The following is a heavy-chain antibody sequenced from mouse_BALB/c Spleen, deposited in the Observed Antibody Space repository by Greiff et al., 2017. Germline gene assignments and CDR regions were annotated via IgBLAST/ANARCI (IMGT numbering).Heavy chain of an antibody. Sequence: VQPQESGAELARPGASVKLSCKASGYTFTSYWMQWVKQRPGQGLEWIGAIYPGDGDTRYTQKFKGKATLTADKSSSTAYMQLSSLASEDSAVYYCARSMITYYFDYWGQGTTLTVSS. CDR3: ARSMITYYFDY. D-gene: IGHD2-4*01. J-gene: IGHJ2*01. V-gene: IGHV1-87*01. CDR2: IYPGDGDT. CDR1: GYTFTSYW.